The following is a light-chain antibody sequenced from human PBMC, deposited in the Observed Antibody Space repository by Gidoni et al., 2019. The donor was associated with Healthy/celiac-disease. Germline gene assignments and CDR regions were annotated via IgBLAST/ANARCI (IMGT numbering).Light chain of an antibody. CDR1: QGIRND. J-gene: IGKJ1*01. Sequence: AIPLTQSPSSLSASVGDRVTITCRASQGIRNDLGWYQQKPGKAPKLLIYAASSLQSGVPSRFSGSGSGTDFTLTISSLQPEDFATYYCLQDYNYPWTFGQGTKVEIK. V-gene: IGKV1-6*01. CDR2: AAS. CDR3: LQDYNYPWT.